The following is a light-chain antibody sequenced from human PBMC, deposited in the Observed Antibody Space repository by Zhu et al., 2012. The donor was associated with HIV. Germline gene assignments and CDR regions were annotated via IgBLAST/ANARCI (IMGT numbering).Light chain of an antibody. CDR2: DTS. CDR3: QQRRNWPLT. V-gene: IGKV3-11*01. Sequence: DIVLTQPPVTLSLSPGERATLSCRASESVSSNLAWYQQRPGQAPRLLIYDTSKRAAGIPARFSGSGSGTDFTLTISSLEPEDFAVYYCQQRRNWPLTFGGGTRVEI. J-gene: IGKJ4*01. CDR1: ESVSSN.